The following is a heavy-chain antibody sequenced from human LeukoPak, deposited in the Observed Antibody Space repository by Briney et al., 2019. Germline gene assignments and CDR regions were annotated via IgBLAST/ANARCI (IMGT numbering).Heavy chain of an antibody. CDR3: ARAGRWLQFSFDY. CDR2: IYTSGST. J-gene: IGHJ4*02. V-gene: IGHV4-4*07. D-gene: IGHD5-24*01. Sequence: SETLSLTCTVSGASISTYYWSWIRQPAGKGLEWIGRIYTSGSTNYNPSLKSRVTKSVDTSKNQFSLKLSSVTAADTAVYYCARAGRWLQFSFDYWGQGTLVTVSS. CDR1: GASISTYY.